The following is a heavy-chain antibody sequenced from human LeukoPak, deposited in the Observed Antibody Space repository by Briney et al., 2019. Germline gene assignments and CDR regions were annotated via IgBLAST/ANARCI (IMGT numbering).Heavy chain of an antibody. CDR2: IIPIFGTA. J-gene: IGHJ5*02. CDR3: ARDVRHRYCSSSSCYWGWLDP. D-gene: IGHD2-2*01. Sequence: SVKVSCKASGGAFRSYAITWVRQAPGQGLEWMGGIIPIFGTANYARKFQDRVTITADESTSTAYMELSSLRSEDTAVFYCARDVRHRYCSSSSCYWGWLDPWGQGTLVTVSS. V-gene: IGHV1-69*13. CDR1: GGAFRSYA.